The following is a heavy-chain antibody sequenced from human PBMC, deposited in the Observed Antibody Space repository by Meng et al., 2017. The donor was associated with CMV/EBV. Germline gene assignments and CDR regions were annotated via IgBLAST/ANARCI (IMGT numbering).Heavy chain of an antibody. D-gene: IGHD6-13*01. CDR3: AKEGLEYLAAGYNWFDP. CDR1: GFTFSSYS. V-gene: IGHV3-23*01. J-gene: IGHJ5*02. CDR2: ISGSGGST. Sequence: GGSLRLSCAASGFTFSSYSMNWVRQAPGNGLEWVSAISGSGGSTYYADSVKGRFTISRDNSKNTLYLQMNSLRAEDTAVYYCAKEGLEYLAAGYNWFDPWGQGTLVTVSS.